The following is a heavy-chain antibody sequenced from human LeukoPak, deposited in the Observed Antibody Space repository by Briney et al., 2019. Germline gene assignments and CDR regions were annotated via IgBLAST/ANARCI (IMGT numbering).Heavy chain of an antibody. CDR1: GGSISSGGYY. J-gene: IGHJ4*02. CDR3: AILRTASSFDF. V-gene: IGHV4-31*03. Sequence: SETLSLTRTVSGGSISSGGYYWSWIRQHPGKGLEWIGYIYYSGSTYYNPSLKSRVTISVDTSKNQFSLQLNSVTPEDTAIYYCAILRTASSFDFWGQGTLVTVSS. D-gene: IGHD1-1*01. CDR2: IYYSGST.